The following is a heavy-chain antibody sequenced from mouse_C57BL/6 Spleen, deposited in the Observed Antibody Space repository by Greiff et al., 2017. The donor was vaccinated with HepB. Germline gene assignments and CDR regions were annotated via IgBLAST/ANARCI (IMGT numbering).Heavy chain of an antibody. V-gene: IGHV1-15*01. D-gene: IGHD2-1*01. CDR2: IDPETGGT. Sequence: VQLQQSGAELVRPGASVTLSCKASGYTFTDYEMHWVKQTPVHGLEWIGAIDPETGGTAYNQKFKGKAILTADKSSSTAYMELRSLTSEDSAVYYCTRKGPYGNYVDFDYWGQGTTLTVSS. CDR1: GYTFTDYE. CDR3: TRKGPYGNYVDFDY. J-gene: IGHJ2*01.